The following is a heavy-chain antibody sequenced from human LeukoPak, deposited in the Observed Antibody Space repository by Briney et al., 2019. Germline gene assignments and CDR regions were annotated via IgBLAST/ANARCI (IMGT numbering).Heavy chain of an antibody. Sequence: GGSLRPSCATSGFTFSSYAMHWVRQAPGKGLEWVAVISYDGSSEYYADSVRGRFTISRDNSKNTLYLQMNSLRAEDTAVYHCAREDDYALDYWGQGTLITVSS. CDR2: ISYDGSSE. J-gene: IGHJ4*02. D-gene: IGHD4-17*01. CDR1: GFTFSSYA. CDR3: AREDDYALDY. V-gene: IGHV3-30-3*01.